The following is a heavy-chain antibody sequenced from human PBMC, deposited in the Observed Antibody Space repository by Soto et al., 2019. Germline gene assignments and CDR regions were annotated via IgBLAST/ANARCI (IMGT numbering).Heavy chain of an antibody. V-gene: IGHV4-59*01. D-gene: IGHD3-10*01. CDR3: ARLLGGAFGI. Sequence: TSETLSHTCPFSGGSISSYYWIWIRQPPGKGLEWIGYIYYSGSTNYNPSLKSRVTISVDTSKNQFSLKLSSVTAADTAVYYCARLLGGAFGIWGQGTMVTVSS. CDR1: GGSISSYY. J-gene: IGHJ3*02. CDR2: IYYSGST.